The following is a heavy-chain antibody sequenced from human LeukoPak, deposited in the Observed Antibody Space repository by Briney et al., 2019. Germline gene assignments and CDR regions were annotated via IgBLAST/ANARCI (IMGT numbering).Heavy chain of an antibody. CDR1: GFTFSSYA. Sequence: GGSLRLSCAASGFTFSSYAMNWVRQAPGKGLEWVSAISGSGGSTYYADSVKGRFTISRDNSKNTLYLQMNSLRAEGTAVYYCAKGGGGIVAPYYYYYYMDVWGKGTTVTVSS. D-gene: IGHD1-26*01. CDR3: AKGGGGIVAPYYYYYYMDV. J-gene: IGHJ6*03. CDR2: ISGSGGST. V-gene: IGHV3-23*01.